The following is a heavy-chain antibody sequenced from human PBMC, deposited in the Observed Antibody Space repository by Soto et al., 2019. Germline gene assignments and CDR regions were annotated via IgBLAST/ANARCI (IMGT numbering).Heavy chain of an antibody. Sequence: PGGSLRLSCAASGFTFSTYWMTWVRQAPGEGLEWVANVSPDGSAQYYLDSVKGRFTISRDNAKNSLSLQMNSLRAEDTAVYYCAKEYGRLDYWGQGTLVTVSS. CDR1: GFTFSTYW. D-gene: IGHD4-17*01. CDR3: AKEYGRLDY. V-gene: IGHV3-7*01. J-gene: IGHJ4*02. CDR2: VSPDGSAQ.